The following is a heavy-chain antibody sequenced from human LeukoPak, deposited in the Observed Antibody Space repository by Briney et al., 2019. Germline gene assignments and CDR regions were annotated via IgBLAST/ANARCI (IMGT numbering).Heavy chain of an antibody. CDR3: ARIRLRSVTTVFDY. CDR1: GYTFTGYY. V-gene: IGHV1-2*06. J-gene: IGHJ4*02. Sequence: ASVKVSCKASGYTFTGYYMHWVRQAPGQGLEWMGRINPNDGGTNYAQKFQGRVTMTRDTSISTAYMELSRLRSDDTAVYYCARIRLRSVTTVFDYWGQGTLVTVSS. D-gene: IGHD4-17*01. CDR2: INPNDGGT.